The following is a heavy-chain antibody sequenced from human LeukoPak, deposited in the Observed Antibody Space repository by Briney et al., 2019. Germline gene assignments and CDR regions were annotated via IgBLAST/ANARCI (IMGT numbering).Heavy chain of an antibody. CDR1: GESITELG. V-gene: IGHV1-24*01. CDR3: ALASDYYDSSGYYLEI. J-gene: IGHJ3*02. CDR2: LVPGNYQT. Sequence: ASVKVSCKVSGESITELGMHWVRQSPGKGLEWMGGLVPGNYQTIYAQDFQGRVTMTEDTSTDTAYMELSSLRSEDTAIYYCALASDYYDSSGYYLEIWGQGTLVTVSA. D-gene: IGHD3-22*01.